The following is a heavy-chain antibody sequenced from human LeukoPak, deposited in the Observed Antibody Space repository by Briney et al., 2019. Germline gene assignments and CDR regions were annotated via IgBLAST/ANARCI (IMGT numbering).Heavy chain of an antibody. CDR3: AREGHRVGATTGYFDY. Sequence: GESLRLSCAASGFAFSSNGLNWFRQAPGRGLEWFSFISGSSIYIYYADSVKGRFTISRDNAKNTLYLHVNSLRAEDTAVYYCAREGHRVGATTGYFDYWGQGTLVTASS. V-gene: IGHV3-21*01. CDR2: ISGSSIYI. D-gene: IGHD1-26*01. CDR1: GFAFSSNG. J-gene: IGHJ4*02.